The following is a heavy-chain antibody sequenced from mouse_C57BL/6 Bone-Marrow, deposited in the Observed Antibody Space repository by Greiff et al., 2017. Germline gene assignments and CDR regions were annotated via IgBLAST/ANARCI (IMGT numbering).Heavy chain of an antibody. J-gene: IGHJ3*01. CDR3: ARDDYGPFAY. Sequence: DVQLQESGPELVKPGASVKIPCKASGYTFTDYNMDWVKQSHGQSLEWIGDINPNHGGTIYNQKFQGKATLTVDKSSSTAYLELRSLTSEDTAVYYCARDDYGPFAYWGQGTLVTVSA. CDR2: INPNHGGT. D-gene: IGHD2-4*01. CDR1: GYTFTDYN. V-gene: IGHV1-18*01.